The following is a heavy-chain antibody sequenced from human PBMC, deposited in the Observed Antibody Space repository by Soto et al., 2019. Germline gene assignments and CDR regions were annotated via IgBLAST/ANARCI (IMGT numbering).Heavy chain of an antibody. CDR1: GFTFSSYW. Sequence: GGSLRLSCAASGFTFSSYWMHWVRQTPGKGLVWVSRIDIAGSTTTYADSVKGRFTISRDDAKNTLYLQMNSLRAEDTAVYYCARDQTVAGPTTFDYCGQGTLVTVSS. V-gene: IGHV3-74*01. CDR2: IDIAGSTT. J-gene: IGHJ4*02. CDR3: ARDQTVAGPTTFDY. D-gene: IGHD6-19*01.